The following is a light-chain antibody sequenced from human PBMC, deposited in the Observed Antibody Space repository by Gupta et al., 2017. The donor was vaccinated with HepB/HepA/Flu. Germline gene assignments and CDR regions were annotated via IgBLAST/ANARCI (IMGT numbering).Light chain of an antibody. Sequence: DIQMTQSPSSLSASVGDRVTITCRASQAISNYLAWYQQKPGKVPKLLIYSAFTLQSGVPSRFSGSGSGTDFTLTISSLQPEDVATYYCQRYDNAPFAFGPGTKVDIK. CDR1: QAISNY. CDR3: QRYDNAPFA. J-gene: IGKJ3*01. V-gene: IGKV1-27*01. CDR2: SAF.